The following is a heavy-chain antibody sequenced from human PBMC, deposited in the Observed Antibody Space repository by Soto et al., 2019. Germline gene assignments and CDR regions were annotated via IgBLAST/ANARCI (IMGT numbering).Heavy chain of an antibody. D-gene: IGHD3-3*01. CDR2: IYYSGST. CDR1: GGSISSGGYY. CDR3: ARGYDFWSGYYSPLYRY. J-gene: IGHJ4*02. Sequence: SETLSLTCTVSGGSISSGGYYRSWIRQHPGKGLEWIGYIYYSGSTNYNPSLKSRVTISVDTSKNQFSLKLSSVTAADTAVYYCARGYDFWSGYYSPLYRYWGQGTLVTVSS. V-gene: IGHV4-31*03.